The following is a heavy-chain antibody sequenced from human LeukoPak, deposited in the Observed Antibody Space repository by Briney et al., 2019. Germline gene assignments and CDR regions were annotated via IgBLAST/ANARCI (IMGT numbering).Heavy chain of an antibody. V-gene: IGHV4-34*01. J-gene: IGHJ5*02. D-gene: IGHD3-10*01. Sequence: SETLSLTCAVYGGSFSGYYWSWIRQPPGKGLEWIGEINHSGSTNYNPSLKSRVTISVDTSKNQFSLKLSSVTAADTAVYYCARPVFTMVRGAFDPWGQGTLVTVSS. CDR2: INHSGST. CDR1: GGSFSGYY. CDR3: ARPVFTMVRGAFDP.